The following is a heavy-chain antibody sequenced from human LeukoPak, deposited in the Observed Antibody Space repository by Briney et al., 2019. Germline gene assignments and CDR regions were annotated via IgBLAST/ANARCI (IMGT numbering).Heavy chain of an antibody. CDR1: GGSFSGYY. CDR3: ARGPRAYCSSTSCYPYYYYYYYMDV. J-gene: IGHJ6*03. CDR2: INHSGST. D-gene: IGHD2-2*01. Sequence: KPSETLSLTCAVYGGSFSGYYWSWIRQPPGKGLEWIGEINHSGSTNYNPSLKSRVTISVDTSKNQCSLKLSSVTAADTAVYYCARGPRAYCSSTSCYPYYYYYYYMDVWGKGTTVTVSS. V-gene: IGHV4-34*01.